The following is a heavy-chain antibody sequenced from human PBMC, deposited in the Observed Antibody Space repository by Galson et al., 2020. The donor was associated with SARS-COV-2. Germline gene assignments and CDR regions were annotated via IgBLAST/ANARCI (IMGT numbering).Heavy chain of an antibody. D-gene: IGHD6-13*01. J-gene: IGHJ4*02. Sequence: SQASETLSLTCGVYGASFSGYYWSWVRQPPGKGLEWIGEINHSGYTSYNPSLASRVTISIDTSKNQFSLNLSSVTAADTAAYYCARAVRHIPATLMAENHYFDYWGQGTLVSVSS. CDR2: INHSGYT. CDR1: GASFSGYY. CDR3: ARAVRHIPATLMAENHYFDY. V-gene: IGHV4-34*01.